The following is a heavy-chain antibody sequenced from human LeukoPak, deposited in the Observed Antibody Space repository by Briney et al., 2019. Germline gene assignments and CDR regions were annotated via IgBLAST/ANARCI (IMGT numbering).Heavy chain of an antibody. J-gene: IGHJ3*02. D-gene: IGHD6-19*01. Sequence: GGSLRLSCATSGTNFSNYWMSWVRQAPGKGLEWVANIRQDGNENYYVDSLKGRFTISRDNAKNSLYLQMNSLRAEDTAVYYCARDGKAVAVAFDIWGQGTMVTVSS. CDR3: ARDGKAVAVAFDI. CDR1: GTNFSNYW. CDR2: IRQDGNEN. V-gene: IGHV3-7*01.